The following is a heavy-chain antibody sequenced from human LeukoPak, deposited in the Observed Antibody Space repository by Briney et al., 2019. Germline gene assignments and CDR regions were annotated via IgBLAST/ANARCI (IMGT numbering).Heavy chain of an antibody. Sequence: SETLSLTCTVSGGSISSYYWSWIRQPPGKGLEWIGYIYYSGSTNYNPSLKSRVTISVDTSKNQFSLKLSSVTAADTAVYYCARRDYYGSGSYYNWGQGTLVTVSS. CDR3: ARRDYYGSGSYYN. D-gene: IGHD3-10*01. J-gene: IGHJ4*02. CDR2: IYYSGST. V-gene: IGHV4-59*12. CDR1: GGSISSYY.